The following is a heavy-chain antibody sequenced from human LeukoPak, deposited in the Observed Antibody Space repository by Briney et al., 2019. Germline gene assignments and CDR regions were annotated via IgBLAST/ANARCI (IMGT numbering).Heavy chain of an antibody. CDR3: ARRAPYYDTSAYYGMHAFDI. V-gene: IGHV4-59*01. CDR2: IYYSGST. D-gene: IGHD3-22*01. Sequence: PSETLSLTCTVSGGSISSSYWSWIRQPPGKGREGIGYIYYSGSTNYNPSLKSRVTISVDTSKNQFSLKLSSVTAADTAVYYCARRAPYYDTSAYYGMHAFDIWGQGTMVTVSS. CDR1: GGSISSSY. J-gene: IGHJ3*02.